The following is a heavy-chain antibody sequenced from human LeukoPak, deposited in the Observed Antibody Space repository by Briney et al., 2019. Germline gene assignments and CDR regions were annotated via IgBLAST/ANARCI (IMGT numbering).Heavy chain of an antibody. CDR2: ISGSGGST. V-gene: IGHV3-23*01. Sequence: GGSLRLSCAASGFTFSSYAMSWVRQAPGKGLEWVSAISGSGGSTYYADSVKVRFTLSRDNAKNSLNLQMNSLRAEDTAVYYCATSSNAPGNHWGQGTLVTVSS. J-gene: IGHJ5*02. CDR3: ATSSNAPGNH. CDR1: GFTFSSYA. D-gene: IGHD2-2*01.